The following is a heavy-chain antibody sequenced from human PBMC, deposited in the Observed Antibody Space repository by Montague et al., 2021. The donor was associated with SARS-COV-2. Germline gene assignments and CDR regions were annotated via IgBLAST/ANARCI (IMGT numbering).Heavy chain of an antibody. CDR1: GGSISSSSYY. D-gene: IGHD6-13*01. CDR3: ARVGRQQLVRLSGMDV. V-gene: IGHV4-39*07. J-gene: IGHJ6*02. Sequence: SETLSLTCTVSGGSISSSSYYWGWIRQPPGKGLEWIGSIYYSGXTXYXXXXKXRVTISVDTSKNQFSLKLSSVTAADTAVYYCARVGRQQLVRLSGMDVWGHGTTVTVSS. CDR2: IYYSGXT.